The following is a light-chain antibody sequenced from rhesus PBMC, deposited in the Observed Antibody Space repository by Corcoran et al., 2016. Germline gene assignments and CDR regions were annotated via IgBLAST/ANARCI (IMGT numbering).Light chain of an antibody. CDR3: QQYNNWNRT. CDR2: YAS. CDR1: QSVSSN. V-gene: IGKV3-35*01. J-gene: IGKJ1*01. Sequence: EIVMTQSPATLSLSPGERATLSCRASQSVSSNLAWYQQKPGQAPRLLIYYASNRATGIPDRFIGSGSGTDFTLTISSREPEDVGVYYCQQYNNWNRTFGQGTKVEIK.